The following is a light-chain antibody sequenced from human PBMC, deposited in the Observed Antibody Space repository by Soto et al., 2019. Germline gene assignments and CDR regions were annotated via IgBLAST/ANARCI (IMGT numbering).Light chain of an antibody. CDR1: SSDVGCYNY. V-gene: IGLV2-11*01. CDR2: DVS. CDR3: CSYAGNTLVV. Sequence: QSALTQPRSVSGSPGQSVTISCTGTSSDVGCYNYVSWYQQNPGKAPKLMIYDVSKRPSGVSDRFSGSKSANTASLIISGLQAEDEADYYCCSYAGNTLVVFGGGTKLTVL. J-gene: IGLJ2*01.